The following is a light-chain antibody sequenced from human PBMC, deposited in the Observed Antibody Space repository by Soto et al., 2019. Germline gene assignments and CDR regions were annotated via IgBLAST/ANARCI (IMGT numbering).Light chain of an antibody. CDR3: CSYAGTSTV. CDR1: SSDVGSYNL. Sequence: LTQPASVSGSPGQSITISCTGTSSDVGSYNLVSWYQQHPGKAPKLMICEVSKRPSGVSNRFSGSKSGNTASLTISGLQAEDEADYYCCSYAGTSTVFGTGTKVTV. V-gene: IGLV2-23*02. CDR2: EVS. J-gene: IGLJ1*01.